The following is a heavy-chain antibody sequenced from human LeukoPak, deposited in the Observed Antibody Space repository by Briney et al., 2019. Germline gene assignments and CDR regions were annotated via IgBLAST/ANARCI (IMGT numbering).Heavy chain of an antibody. J-gene: IGHJ3*02. Sequence: SVKVSCKASGDSFASFVISWVRQPPGQGPEWMGGIIPIFGTANYAQNFQGRVTITTDEPTRTAYMELSRLRSEDTAVYYCASESTVEVGENDRNDSFDIWGQGTMVTVSS. D-gene: IGHD2-15*01. CDR2: IIPIFGTA. CDR3: ASESTVEVGENDRNDSFDI. CDR1: GDSFASFV. V-gene: IGHV1-69*05.